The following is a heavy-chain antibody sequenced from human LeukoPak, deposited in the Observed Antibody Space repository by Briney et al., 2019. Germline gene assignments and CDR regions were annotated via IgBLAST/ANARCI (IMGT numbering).Heavy chain of an antibody. CDR2: IHYSGST. Sequence: PSETLSLTCAVSGGSISNSFWNWIRQPPGKGLDWIGFIHYSGSTNSNPALKSRVTMSLDTSKNHFSLQLRSVTAADTAVYYCARTPERRGYSYGVDAFDFWGPGTMVTVSS. V-gene: IGHV4-59*08. CDR3: ARTPERRGYSYGVDAFDF. CDR1: GGSISNSF. D-gene: IGHD5-18*01. J-gene: IGHJ3*01.